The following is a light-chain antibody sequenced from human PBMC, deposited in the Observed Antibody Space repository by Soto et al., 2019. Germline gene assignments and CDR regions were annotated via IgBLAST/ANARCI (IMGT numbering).Light chain of an antibody. V-gene: IGKV3-20*01. Sequence: EIVLTQSPGTLSLSPGERATLSCRASQSVTAGYLAWYQQKLGQAPRLLIYGASSRATGIPDRFSGSGSGTDFTLTISRLEPEDFAVYYCHQYASTPLTFGGGTRVDIK. J-gene: IGKJ4*01. CDR1: QSVTAGY. CDR2: GAS. CDR3: HQYASTPLT.